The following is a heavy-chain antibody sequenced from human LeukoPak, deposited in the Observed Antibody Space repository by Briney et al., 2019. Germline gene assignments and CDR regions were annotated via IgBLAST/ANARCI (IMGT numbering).Heavy chain of an antibody. CDR3: VRFVEGFDY. J-gene: IGHJ4*02. CDR1: GFRFSAYG. V-gene: IGHV3-33*03. Sequence: GGSLRLSCAASGFRFSAYGVHWVRQAPGKGLQWVGVIWHDGSDQHHADSVKGRFAISRDNSKNTLYLQMNSLRVEDTAVYYCVRFVEGFDYWGQGTLVTVSS. CDR2: IWHDGSDQ. D-gene: IGHD3-3*01.